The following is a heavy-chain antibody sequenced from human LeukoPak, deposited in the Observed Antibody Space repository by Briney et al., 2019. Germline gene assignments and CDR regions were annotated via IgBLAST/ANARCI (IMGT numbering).Heavy chain of an antibody. CDR2: MNPNSGNT. CDR3: VEVGFGDAFDI. CDR1: GYTFTSYD. J-gene: IGHJ3*02. Sequence: GASVKVSCKASGYTFTSYDINWVRQATGQGLEWMGGMNPNSGNTGYAQKFQGRVTMTRNTSISTAYMELSSLRSEDTAVYYCVEVGFGDAFDIWGQGTMVTVSS. V-gene: IGHV1-8*01. D-gene: IGHD3-16*01.